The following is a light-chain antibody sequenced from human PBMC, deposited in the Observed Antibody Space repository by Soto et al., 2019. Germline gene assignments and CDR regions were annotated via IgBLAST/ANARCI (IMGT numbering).Light chain of an antibody. Sequence: EIVMTQSPATLSVSPGERATLSCRAAQSVGSNLAWYQQKPGQAPRLLIYGASTRAIGIPVRFSGSGSGTDFTLTISSLQSEDFVVYYCQQYNDWPYTFGQGTKLEIK. CDR3: QQYNDWPYT. CDR2: GAS. V-gene: IGKV3-15*01. J-gene: IGKJ2*01. CDR1: QSVGSN.